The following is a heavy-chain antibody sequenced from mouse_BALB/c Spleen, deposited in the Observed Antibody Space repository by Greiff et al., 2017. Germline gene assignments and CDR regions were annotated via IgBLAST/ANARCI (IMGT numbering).Heavy chain of an antibody. CDR3: TRNGYDEGAAY. CDR2: IDPETGGT. D-gene: IGHD2-2*01. Sequence: VQLHQSGAELVRPGASVTLSCKASGYTFTDYEMHWVKQTPVHGLEWIGAIDPETGGTAYNQKFKGKATLTADKSSSTAYMELRSLTSEDSAVYYCTRNGYDEGAAYWGQGTLVTVSA. CDR1: GYTFTDYE. V-gene: IGHV1-15*01. J-gene: IGHJ3*01.